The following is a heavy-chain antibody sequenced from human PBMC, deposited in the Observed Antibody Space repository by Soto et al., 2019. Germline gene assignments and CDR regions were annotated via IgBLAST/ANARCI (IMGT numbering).Heavy chain of an antibody. Sequence: GASVKVSCKASGYTFTSYAMHWVRQAPGQRLEWMGWINAGNGNTKYSQKFQGRVTMTTDTSTSTAYMGLRSLRSDDTAVYYCARGPDSGYPYFDFWGQGSLVTVSS. CDR1: GYTFTSYA. J-gene: IGHJ4*01. CDR3: ARGPDSGYPYFDF. D-gene: IGHD5-12*01. CDR2: INAGNGNT. V-gene: IGHV1-3*01.